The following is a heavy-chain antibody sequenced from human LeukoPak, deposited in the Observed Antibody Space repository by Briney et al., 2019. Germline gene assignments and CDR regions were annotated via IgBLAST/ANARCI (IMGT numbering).Heavy chain of an antibody. Sequence: SETLSLTCTVSGGSISNKYWSWIRQPPGKGLEWIRYIYYSGSTNYNPSLRSRVTISVDTSKKQFSLKLSSVTAADTAVYYCARVTGYIIEDYFDYWGQGTLVTVSS. CDR2: IYYSGST. J-gene: IGHJ4*02. V-gene: IGHV4-59*01. D-gene: IGHD6-13*01. CDR3: ARVTGYIIEDYFDY. CDR1: GGSISNKY.